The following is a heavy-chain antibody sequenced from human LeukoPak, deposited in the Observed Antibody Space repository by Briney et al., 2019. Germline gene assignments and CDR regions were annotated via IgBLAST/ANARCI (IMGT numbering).Heavy chain of an antibody. J-gene: IGHJ4*02. CDR2: MSILSGIT. Sequence: GGSLRLSCAASGFTFSSYSMNWVRQTPGKGLEWVSSMSILSGITYYAESVKGRFTVSRDNAKNLLHLQMNSLRVEDTAIYYCAREFEYSTSGAGYWGQGTLVTVSS. V-gene: IGHV3-21*01. CDR1: GFTFSSYS. CDR3: AREFEYSTSGAGY. D-gene: IGHD6-6*01.